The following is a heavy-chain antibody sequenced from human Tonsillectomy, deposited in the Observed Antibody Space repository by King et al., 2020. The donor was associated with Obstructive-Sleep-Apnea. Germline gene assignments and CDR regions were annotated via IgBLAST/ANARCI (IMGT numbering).Heavy chain of an antibody. Sequence: DVQLVESGGDLVQPGGSLRLSCVAYGFSFSTYSMNWVRQAPGKGLEWVSYINSASYNIHYADSVKGRFTISRDNAKNSLHLQMNSRRAEDTAVYYCAGDKDWAFDYWGQGTLVTVSS. CDR1: GFSFSTYS. CDR3: AGDKDWAFDY. D-gene: IGHD3/OR15-3a*01. V-gene: IGHV3-48*01. CDR2: INSASYNI. J-gene: IGHJ4*02.